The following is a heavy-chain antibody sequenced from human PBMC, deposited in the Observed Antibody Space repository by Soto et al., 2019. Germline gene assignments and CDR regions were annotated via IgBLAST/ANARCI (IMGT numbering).Heavy chain of an antibody. CDR2: ISWNSDNI. CDR1: GFTFDDYA. Sequence: GGSLRLSCAASGFTFDDYAMHWARQAPGKGLECVSGISWNSDNIVYADSVKGRFTISRDNAKNSLYLQMNSLRAEDTALYYCAKDLYSNYGDAFDIWGQGTMVTV. V-gene: IGHV3-9*01. J-gene: IGHJ3*02. CDR3: AKDLYSNYGDAFDI. D-gene: IGHD4-4*01.